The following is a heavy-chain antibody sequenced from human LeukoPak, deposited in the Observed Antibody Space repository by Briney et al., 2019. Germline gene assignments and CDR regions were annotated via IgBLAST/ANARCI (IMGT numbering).Heavy chain of an antibody. CDR2: ISGSGGST. CDR1: GFTFSSYA. CDR3: AKETHRYCSSTSCYGNVDY. J-gene: IGHJ4*02. Sequence: PGGSLRLSCAASGFTFSSYAMSWVRQAPGKGLEWVSAISGSGGSTYYADSVKGRFTISRDNSKNTLYLQMNSLRAEDTAVYYCAKETHRYCSSTSCYGNVDYWGQGTLVTVSS. V-gene: IGHV3-23*01. D-gene: IGHD2-2*01.